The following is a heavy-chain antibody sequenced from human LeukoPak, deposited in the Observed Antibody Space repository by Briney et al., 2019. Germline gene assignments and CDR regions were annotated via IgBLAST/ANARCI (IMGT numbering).Heavy chain of an antibody. CDR3: ATRTNGVCYMTSCWYMDV. CDR2: FDPEDGET. V-gene: IGHV1-24*01. CDR1: GYTLTELS. D-gene: IGHD2-8*01. Sequence: ASVKVSCKVSGYTLTELSMHWVRQAPGKGLEWMGGFDPEDGETIYAQKFQGRVTVTEDTSTDTAYMELSSLRSEDTAVYYCATRTNGVCYMTSCWYMDVWGKGTTVTVSS. J-gene: IGHJ6*03.